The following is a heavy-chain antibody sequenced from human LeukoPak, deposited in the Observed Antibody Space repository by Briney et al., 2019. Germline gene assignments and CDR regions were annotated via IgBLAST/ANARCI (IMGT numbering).Heavy chain of an antibody. J-gene: IGHJ4*02. V-gene: IGHV3-66*01. Sequence: GGSLRLSCAVSGFTVSSNYMSWVRQAPGKGLEWVSVIYSGGSTYYADSVKGRFTISRDNSKNTLYLQMNSLRAEDTAVYYCARANYYDRSGYYPFDYWGQGTLVTVSS. CDR1: GFTVSSNY. D-gene: IGHD3-22*01. CDR3: ARANYYDRSGYYPFDY. CDR2: IYSGGST.